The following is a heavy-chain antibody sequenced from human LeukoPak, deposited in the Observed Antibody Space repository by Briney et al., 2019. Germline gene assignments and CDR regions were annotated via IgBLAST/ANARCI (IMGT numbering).Heavy chain of an antibody. Sequence: PSETLSLTCTVSGGSISSGGYYWSWIRQPPGKGLEWIGEINHSGSTNYNPSLKSRVTISVDTSKNQFSLKLSSVTAADTAVYYCARAPRGGYNLPPFLWGQGTLVTVSS. CDR2: INHSGST. D-gene: IGHD5-24*01. CDR3: ARAPRGGYNLPPFL. J-gene: IGHJ4*02. CDR1: GGSISSGGYY. V-gene: IGHV4-39*07.